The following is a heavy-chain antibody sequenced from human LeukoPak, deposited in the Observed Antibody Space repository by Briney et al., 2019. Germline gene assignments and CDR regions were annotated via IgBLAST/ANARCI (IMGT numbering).Heavy chain of an antibody. J-gene: IGHJ6*03. CDR3: AKDGGGGSKDYYYMGV. D-gene: IGHD2-15*01. CDR2: ISGSGKNT. V-gene: IGHV3-23*01. CDR1: GFTFSNYA. Sequence: GGSLGLSCAASGFTFSNYAMSGVGQAPGKGLEGVSTISGSGKNTYYADSVKGRFTISRDNSKNTLYLQMNSLRAEDTAVYYCAKDGGGGSKDYYYMGVWGKGTTVTISS.